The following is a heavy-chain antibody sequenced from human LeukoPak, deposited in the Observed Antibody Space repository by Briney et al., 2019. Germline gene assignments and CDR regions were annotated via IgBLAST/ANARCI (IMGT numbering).Heavy chain of an antibody. J-gene: IGHJ4*02. CDR3: ARGRYCSGGSCYFDY. CDR1: GGTFSSYA. V-gene: IGHV1-8*02. CDR2: MNPNSGNT. Sequence: RASVKVSCKASGGTFSSYAISWVRQAPGQGLEWMGWMNPNSGNTGYAQKFQGRVTMTRNTSISTAYMELSSLRSEDTAVYYCARGRYCSGGSCYFDYWGQGTLVTVSS. D-gene: IGHD2-15*01.